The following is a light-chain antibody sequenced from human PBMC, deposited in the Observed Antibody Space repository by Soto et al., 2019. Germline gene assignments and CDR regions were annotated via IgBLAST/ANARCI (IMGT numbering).Light chain of an antibody. CDR3: QQYYSYPKV. CDR1: QGISSY. J-gene: IGKJ5*01. CDR2: AAS. V-gene: IGKV1-8*01. Sequence: AIRMTQSPSSLSASTGDRVTITCRASQGISSYLAWYQQKQGKXXKXXIYAASTLQSGVPSRFSGSGSGTDLTITISCLQSEDFETYYCQQYYSYPKVFGQGTRLEIK.